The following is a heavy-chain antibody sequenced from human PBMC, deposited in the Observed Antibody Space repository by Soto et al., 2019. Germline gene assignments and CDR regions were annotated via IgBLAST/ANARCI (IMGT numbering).Heavy chain of an antibody. J-gene: IGHJ6*02. CDR2: IIPIFGTA. D-gene: IGHD3-3*01. V-gene: IGHV1-69*13. CDR3: ARGSRPYYDFWSGPTPNYYYGMDV. CDR1: GGTFSSYA. Sequence: SVKVSCKASGGTFSSYAISWVRQAPGQGLEWMGGIIPIFGTANYAQKFQGRVTITADESTSTAYMELSSLRSEDTAVYYCARGSRPYYDFWSGPTPNYYYGMDVWGQGTTVTRLL.